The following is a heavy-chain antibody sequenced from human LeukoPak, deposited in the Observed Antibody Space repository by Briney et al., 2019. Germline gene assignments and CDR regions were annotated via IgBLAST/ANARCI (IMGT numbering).Heavy chain of an antibody. V-gene: IGHV4-4*02. CDR1: GGSISSSNW. Sequence: PSGTLSLTCAVSGGSISSSNWRSWVRQPPGKGLEWIGQIYHSGSTNYNPSLKRRVTISVDKSKNQFSLKLRSVTAADTAVYYCARPLSLGYCSGGSCYGRGAWFDRWGQGTLVTVSS. J-gene: IGHJ5*02. D-gene: IGHD2-15*01. CDR3: ARPLSLGYCSGGSCYGRGAWFDR. CDR2: IYHSGST.